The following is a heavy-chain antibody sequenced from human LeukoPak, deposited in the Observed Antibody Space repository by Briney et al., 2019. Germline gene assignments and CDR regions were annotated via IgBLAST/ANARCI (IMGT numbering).Heavy chain of an antibody. J-gene: IGHJ3*02. V-gene: IGHV3-23*01. CDR2: ISGSGGST. Sequence: GGSLRLSCAASGFTFSSYAMSWVRQAPGKGLEWVSAISGSGGSTYYADSVKGRFTISRDNSKNTLYLQMNGLRAEDTAVYYCAKVRATIFGVVIRMRDAFDIWGQGTMVTVSS. D-gene: IGHD3-3*01. CDR1: GFTFSSYA. CDR3: AKVRATIFGVVIRMRDAFDI.